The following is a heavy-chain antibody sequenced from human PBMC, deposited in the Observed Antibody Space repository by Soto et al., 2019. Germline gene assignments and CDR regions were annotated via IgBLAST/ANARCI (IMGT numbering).Heavy chain of an antibody. J-gene: IGHJ6*02. CDR2: IYYSGST. CDR1: GGSISSSSYY. Sequence: PSETLSLTCTVSGGSISSSSYYWGWIRQPPGKGLEWIGSIYYSGSTYYNPSLKSRVTISVDTSKNQFSLKLSSVTAADTAVYYCARATIAAAGTDYYGMDVWGQGTTVTVSS. V-gene: IGHV4-39*07. CDR3: ARATIAAAGTDYYGMDV. D-gene: IGHD6-13*01.